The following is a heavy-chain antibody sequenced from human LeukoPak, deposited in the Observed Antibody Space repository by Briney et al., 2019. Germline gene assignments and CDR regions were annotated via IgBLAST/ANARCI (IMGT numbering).Heavy chain of an antibody. CDR2: ISYDGSNK. D-gene: IGHD5-18*01. V-gene: IGHV3-30*04. CDR1: GFTFSSYT. CDR3: ARGTGYTYGFTGRERTKSRLDY. Sequence: GGSLRLSCAASGFTFSSYTLHWVRQAPGKGLEWMAVISYDGSNKYYGDSVKGRFTISRDTSKNTLYLQMNSLRTEDTAVYYCARGTGYTYGFTGRERTKSRLDYWGQGTLVTVSS. J-gene: IGHJ4*02.